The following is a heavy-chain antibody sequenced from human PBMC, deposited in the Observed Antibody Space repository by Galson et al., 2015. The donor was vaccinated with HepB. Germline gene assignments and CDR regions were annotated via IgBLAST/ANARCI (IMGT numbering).Heavy chain of an antibody. CDR2: INHSGST. CDR1: GGSFSGYY. D-gene: IGHD3-22*01. Sequence: LTCAVYGGSFSGYYWSWIRQPPGKGLEWIGEINHSGSTNYNPSLKSRVTISVDTSKNQFSLKLSSVTAADTAVYYCARDSYYDSSGYYLGPLTLFDYWGQGTLVTVSS. J-gene: IGHJ4*02. CDR3: ARDSYYDSSGYYLGPLTLFDY. V-gene: IGHV4-34*01.